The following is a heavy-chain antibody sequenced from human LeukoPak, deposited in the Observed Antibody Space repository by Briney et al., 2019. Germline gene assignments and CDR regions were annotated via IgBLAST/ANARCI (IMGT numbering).Heavy chain of an antibody. CDR2: ISAYNGNT. Sequence: ASVKVSCKASGYTFTSYGISWVRQAPGQGLEWMGWISAYNGNTNYAQKLQGRVTMTTDTSTSTAYMELRSLRSDDTAVYYCARDSFPPGEYGMDVWGQGTTVTVSS. D-gene: IGHD3-16*01. V-gene: IGHV1-18*01. CDR1: GYTFTSYG. J-gene: IGHJ6*02. CDR3: ARDSFPPGEYGMDV.